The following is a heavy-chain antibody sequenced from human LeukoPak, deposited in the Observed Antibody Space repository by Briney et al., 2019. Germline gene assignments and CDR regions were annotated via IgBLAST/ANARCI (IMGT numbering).Heavy chain of an antibody. D-gene: IGHD5-18*01. CDR3: ARDAVDTANAV. Sequence: GGSLRLSCAASGFTFTTYWMHWVRQAPGKGLVWVSHINSDGSITSYADTVKGRFTISRDNAKNTLYLQMNSLRAEDTAVYYCARDAVDTANAVWGQGTTVTVSS. J-gene: IGHJ6*02. CDR2: INSDGSIT. CDR1: GFTFTTYW. V-gene: IGHV3-74*01.